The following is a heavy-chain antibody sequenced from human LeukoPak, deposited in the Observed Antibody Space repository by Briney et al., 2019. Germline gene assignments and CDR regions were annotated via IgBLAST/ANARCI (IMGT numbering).Heavy chain of an antibody. CDR1: GFTFSSYA. D-gene: IGHD6-13*01. CDR3: ASSVAAVHYYCYGMDV. J-gene: IGHJ6*04. Sequence: GGSLRLSCVASGFTFSSYAMHWVRQAPGKGLEWVAVISYDGSNKYHADSVKGRFTISRDNSKNTLYLQMNSLRAEDAAVYYCASSVAAVHYYCYGMDVWGKGTTVTVSS. V-gene: IGHV3-30*04. CDR2: ISYDGSNK.